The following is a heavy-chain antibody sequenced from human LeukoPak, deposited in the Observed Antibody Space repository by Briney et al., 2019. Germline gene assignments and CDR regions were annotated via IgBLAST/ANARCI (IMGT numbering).Heavy chain of an antibody. D-gene: IGHD1/OR15-1a*01. Sequence: PSETLSLTCAVSGDSISSSTWWNWVRQPPGKGLEWIGEIYHSGSTNRNPFLKSRVTISVDKTKNQFSLKLSSVTAADTAMYYCARGHNENNYKSAIDIWGQGTMVTVSS. CDR3: ARGHNENNYKSAIDI. CDR1: GDSISSSTW. J-gene: IGHJ3*02. CDR2: IYHSGST. V-gene: IGHV4-4*02.